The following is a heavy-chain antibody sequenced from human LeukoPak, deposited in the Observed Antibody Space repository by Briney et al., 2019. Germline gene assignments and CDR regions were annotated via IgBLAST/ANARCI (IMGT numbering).Heavy chain of an antibody. CDR1: GYTFTSYD. J-gene: IGHJ6*03. V-gene: IGHV1-8*01. CDR3: ARALSWTTESYYYMDV. D-gene: IGHD3/OR15-3a*01. Sequence: ASVPVSCQASGYTFTSYDMKWVRQAPGQGSEWLGWMNPNSGNTGYAHNFQGRVTMTMNTSITAAYMELSSLRSEDTAVYYCARALSWTTESYYYMDVWGKGTTVTVSS. CDR2: MNPNSGNT.